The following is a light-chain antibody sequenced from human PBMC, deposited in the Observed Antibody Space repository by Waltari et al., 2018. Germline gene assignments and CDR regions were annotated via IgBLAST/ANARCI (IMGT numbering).Light chain of an antibody. CDR3: AAWDDSLNGYV. CDR1: SSKIGRNA. Sequence: QPALTQPPSASGTPGQRVTISCSGSSSKIGRNAVNFYQQLPGSAPRLLIYSTDQRPSGVPDRFSGSKSGTSASLAISGLHSEDEADYYCAAWDDSLNGYVLGTGTKVTVL. CDR2: STD. J-gene: IGLJ1*01. V-gene: IGLV1-44*01.